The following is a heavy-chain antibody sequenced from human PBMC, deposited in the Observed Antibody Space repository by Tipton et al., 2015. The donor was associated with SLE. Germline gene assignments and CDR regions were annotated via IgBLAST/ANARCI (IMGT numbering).Heavy chain of an antibody. J-gene: IGHJ4*02. V-gene: IGHV3-21*04. Sequence: SLRLSCAASGFTFSSYWMSWVRQAPGKGLEWVSSISSSSSYIYYADSVKGRFTISRDNAKNSLYLQMNSLRAEDTAVYYCAKEGELLWFGELLYWGQGTLVTVSS. D-gene: IGHD3-10*01. CDR3: AKEGELLWFGELLY. CDR2: ISSSSSYI. CDR1: GFTFSSYW.